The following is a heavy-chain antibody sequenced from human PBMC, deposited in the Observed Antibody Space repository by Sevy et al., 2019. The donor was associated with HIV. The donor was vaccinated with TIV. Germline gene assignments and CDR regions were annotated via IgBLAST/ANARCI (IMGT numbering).Heavy chain of an antibody. CDR1: GFTVSSNY. J-gene: IGHJ6*02. CDR2: IYSGDST. D-gene: IGHD2-15*01. Sequence: LSLTCAASGFTVSSNYMSWVRQAPGKGLEWVSVIYSGDSTYYADSVKGRFTISRDNSKNRLYLQMNSLRAEDTAVYYCAGVNCSGGSCYYYYGMDVWGQGTTVTVSS. V-gene: IGHV3-53*01. CDR3: AGVNCSGGSCYYYYGMDV.